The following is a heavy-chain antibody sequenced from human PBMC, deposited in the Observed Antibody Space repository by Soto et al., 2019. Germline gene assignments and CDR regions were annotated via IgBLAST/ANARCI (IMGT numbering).Heavy chain of an antibody. D-gene: IGHD3-10*01. V-gene: IGHV4-34*01. CDR3: ARDSRTVYYYGSGSLWLVDV. CDR1: GGSFSGYY. CDR2: INHSGST. J-gene: IGHJ6*04. Sequence: SETLSLTCAVYGGSFSGYYWSWIRQPPGKGLEWIGEINHSGSTNYNPSLKSRVTISVDTSKNQFSLKLSSVTAADTAVYYCARDSRTVYYYGSGSLWLVDVWGKGTTVTVSS.